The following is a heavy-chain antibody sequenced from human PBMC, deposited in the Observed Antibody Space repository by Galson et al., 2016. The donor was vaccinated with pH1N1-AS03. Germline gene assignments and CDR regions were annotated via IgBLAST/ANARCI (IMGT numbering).Heavy chain of an antibody. V-gene: IGHV3-9*01. CDR2: ISWNGNNI. D-gene: IGHD1-26*01. J-gene: IGHJ4*02. CDR1: GFTFDDHA. CDR3: AKDNGVGATQRLSFFDY. Sequence: SLRLSCAASGFTFDDHAMHWVRQAPGKGLEWVSGISWNGNNIAYADSVKGRFTISRDNVKNSLHLQMNSLRAEDTALYYCAKDNGVGATQRLSFFDYWGQGTLLVVSS.